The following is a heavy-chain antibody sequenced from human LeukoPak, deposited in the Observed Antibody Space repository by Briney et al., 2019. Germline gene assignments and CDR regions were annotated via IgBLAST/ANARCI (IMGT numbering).Heavy chain of an antibody. V-gene: IGHV3-23*01. CDR3: AKLGGQEVHNYYVAV. CDR2: IIDNGYIT. Sequence: GGSLRLSCAASGFTFSSYAMGWVRPAPGKGLVGVSGIIDNGYITYYASAVRGRFTISRDNSKNTLFLQMNSMRAEDTAVYYCAKLGGQEVHNYYVAVWGKGTTVAVSS. J-gene: IGHJ6*03. CDR1: GFTFSSYA. D-gene: IGHD3-16*01.